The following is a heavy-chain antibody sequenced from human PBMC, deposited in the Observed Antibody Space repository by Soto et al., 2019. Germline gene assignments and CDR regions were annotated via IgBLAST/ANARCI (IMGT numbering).Heavy chain of an antibody. CDR1: GGTFSSYS. CDR2: ISSSSSTI. CDR3: ARDQYSGYYYGMDV. J-gene: IGHJ6*02. Sequence: VQLVQSGAEVKKPGSSVKVSCKASGGTFSSYSMNWVRQAPGKGLEWVSYISSSSSTIYYADSVKGRFTISRDNAKNSLYLQMNSLRDEDTAVYYCARDQYSGYYYGMDVWGQGTTVTVSS. D-gene: IGHD6-6*01. V-gene: IGHV3-48*02.